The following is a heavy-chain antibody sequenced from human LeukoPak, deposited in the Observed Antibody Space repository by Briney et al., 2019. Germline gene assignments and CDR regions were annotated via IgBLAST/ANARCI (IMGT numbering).Heavy chain of an antibody. Sequence: SQTLSLTCAISGDSVSSISVAWNWIRQSPSRGLEWLGRTYYRSKWYYEYAVSVESRINTSPDTSKNQFSLQLTSVTPEDTAVYYCSLARSEYHYGMDVWGQGTTVTVSS. CDR1: GDSVSSISVA. V-gene: IGHV6-1*01. CDR3: SLARSEYHYGMDV. CDR2: TYYRSKWYY. J-gene: IGHJ6*02.